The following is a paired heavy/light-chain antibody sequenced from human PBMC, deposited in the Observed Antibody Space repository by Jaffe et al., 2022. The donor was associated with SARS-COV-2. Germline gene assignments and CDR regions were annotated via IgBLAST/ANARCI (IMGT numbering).Light chain of an antibody. CDR3: ATWDDSLNGPT. CDR2: STN. CDR1: SSNIGGHF. V-gene: IGLV1-44*01. J-gene: IGLJ2*01. Sequence: QSVLSQPPSASGTPGQSVIISCSGSSSNIGGHFAHWYQQVPGTAPKLLIYSTNKRPSGVPDRFSGSKSGTSASLAISGLQSDDEADYYCATWDDSLNGPTFGGGTKLTVL.
Heavy chain of an antibody. D-gene: IGHD5-12*01. CDR1: GFTFTNYA. CDR2: ISGSGVTT. CDR3: AARPGAVATPYDH. V-gene: IGHV3-23*01. J-gene: IGHJ4*02. Sequence: EVQLLESGGGLVQPGGSLRLSCAASGFTFTNYAMTWVRQAPGKGLEWVSIISGSGVTTYYADSVKGRFTSSRDSSKNTLYLQMNSLRADDTAVYYCAARPGAVATPYDHWGQGTLVTVSS.